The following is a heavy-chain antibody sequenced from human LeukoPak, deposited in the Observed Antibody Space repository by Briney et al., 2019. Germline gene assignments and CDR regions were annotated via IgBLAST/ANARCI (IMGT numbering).Heavy chain of an antibody. V-gene: IGHV3-33*01. D-gene: IGHD2-2*01. Sequence: GGSLRLSCAASGFTFSSYGMHWVRQAPGKVLEWVAVIWYDGSNKYYADSVKGRFTISRDNSKNTLYLQMNSLRAEDTAVYYCATPSWDCSSTSCYFDYWGQGTLVTVSS. CDR2: IWYDGSNK. J-gene: IGHJ4*02. CDR3: ATPSWDCSSTSCYFDY. CDR1: GFTFSSYG.